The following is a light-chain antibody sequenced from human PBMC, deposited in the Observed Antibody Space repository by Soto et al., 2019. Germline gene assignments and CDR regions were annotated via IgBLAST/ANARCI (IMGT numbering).Light chain of an antibody. CDR2: GAS. CDR1: QSVSSNY. CDR3: QQYGSSPYT. J-gene: IGKJ2*01. Sequence: ENVLTQSPGTLSLSPGERVTLSCRASQSVSSNYLAWYQQKPGQAPRLLIYGASVRATGIPDRFSGGGSGTDFTLTISRLEPEDFAVYYCQQYGSSPYTFGQGTKLEIK. V-gene: IGKV3-20*01.